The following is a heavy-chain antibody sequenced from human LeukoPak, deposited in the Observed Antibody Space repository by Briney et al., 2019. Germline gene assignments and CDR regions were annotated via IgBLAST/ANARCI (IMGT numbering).Heavy chain of an antibody. CDR3: GRDFLGESGAGGP. J-gene: IGHJ5*02. CDR2: ISPSGSST. CDR1: GFTFSSYT. V-gene: IGHV3-21*01. D-gene: IGHD3-10*01. Sequence: GGSLRLSCTASGFTFSSYTMNWVRQAPGKGLEWASSISPSGSSTWHADSVKGRFTISRDNAKNSVHLQMTNLRVDDTAVYYCGRDFLGESGAGGPWGQGIVVTVSS.